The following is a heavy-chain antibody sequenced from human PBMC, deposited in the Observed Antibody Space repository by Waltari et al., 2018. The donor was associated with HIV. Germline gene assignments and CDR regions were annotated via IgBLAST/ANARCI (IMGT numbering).Heavy chain of an antibody. V-gene: IGHV4-34*01. Sequence: QVQLQQWGTGLLKPSETLSRTCAVYGASFRGYYWTWICQPPGKGLGWIGEIKHSGDSNHKPSLKSRVSISVDTSKKQFSLKRSSVTAADTAVYYCARGLGGDYVGYFYYGMDVWGQGTTVTVSS. CDR1: GASFRGYY. CDR3: ARGLGGDYVGYFYYGMDV. D-gene: IGHD4-17*01. CDR2: IKHSGDS. J-gene: IGHJ6*02.